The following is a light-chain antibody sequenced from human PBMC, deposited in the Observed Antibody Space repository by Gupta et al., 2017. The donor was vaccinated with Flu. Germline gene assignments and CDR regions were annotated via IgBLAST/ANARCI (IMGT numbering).Light chain of an antibody. V-gene: IGKV1-33*01. CDR2: DAS. J-gene: IGKJ3*01. Sequence: DIQMTQSPASLSASVGDRVTITCQASQDISNYLNWYQQKPGKAPKLLIYDASNLETGVPSRFSGSGSGTDFTFTISSLQPEDIATYYCQQYDYLPLTFGRGTKVDI. CDR1: QDISNY. CDR3: QQYDYLPLT.